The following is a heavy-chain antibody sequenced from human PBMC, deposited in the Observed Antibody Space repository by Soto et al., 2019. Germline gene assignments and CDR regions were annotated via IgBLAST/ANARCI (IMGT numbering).Heavy chain of an antibody. V-gene: IGHV2-5*01. D-gene: IGHD2-15*01. Sequence: SGPTLVNPTQTLTLTCTFSGFSLSTSGVGVGWIRQPPGKALEWLALIYWNDDKRYSPSLKSRLTITKDTSKNQVVLTMTNMDPVDTATYYCVHSLTVDIVVVVAATHFDYWGPRTLVTVSS. J-gene: IGHJ4*02. CDR3: VHSLTVDIVVVVAATHFDY. CDR1: GFSLSTSGVG. CDR2: IYWNDDK.